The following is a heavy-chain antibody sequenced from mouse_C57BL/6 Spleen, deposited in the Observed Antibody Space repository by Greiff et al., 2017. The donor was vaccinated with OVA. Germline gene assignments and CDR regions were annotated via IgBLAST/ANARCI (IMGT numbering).Heavy chain of an antibody. CDR3: ARRQLRLHYAMDY. J-gene: IGHJ4*01. V-gene: IGHV5-6*02. CDR2: ISSGGSYT. CDR1: GFTFSSYG. D-gene: IGHD3-2*02. Sequence: EVKLVESGGDLVKPGGSLKLSCAASGFTFSSYGMSWVRQTPDKRLEWVATISSGGSYTYYPDSVKGRFTISRDNAKNTLYLQMSSLKSEDTAMYYCARRQLRLHYAMDYWGQGTSVTVSS.